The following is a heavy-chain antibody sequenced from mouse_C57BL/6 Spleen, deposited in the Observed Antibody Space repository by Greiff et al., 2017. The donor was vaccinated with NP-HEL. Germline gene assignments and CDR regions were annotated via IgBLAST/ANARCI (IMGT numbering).Heavy chain of an antibody. CDR1: GYTFTSYW. Sequence: QVHVKQPGTELVKPGASVKLSCKASGYTFTSYWMHWVKQRPGQGLEWIGNINPSNGGTNYNEKFKSKATLTVDKSSSTAYMQLSSLTSEDSAVYYCAREGGQLRPFAYWGQGTLVTVSA. D-gene: IGHD3-2*02. CDR2: INPSNGGT. V-gene: IGHV1-53*01. J-gene: IGHJ3*01. CDR3: AREGGQLRPFAY.